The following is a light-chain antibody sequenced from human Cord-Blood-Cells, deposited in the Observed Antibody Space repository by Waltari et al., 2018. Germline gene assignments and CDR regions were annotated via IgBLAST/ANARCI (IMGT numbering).Light chain of an antibody. CDR2: YYSDSDK. Sequence: QPVLTQPPSSSAYPREPARLTCHLPSETNVARYNISWYQQKPGSPPRYLLYYYSDSDKGQGSGVPSRFSGSKDASANTGILLISGLQSENEADYYCMIWPSNAWVFGGGTKLTVL. V-gene: IGLV5-37*01. CDR1: SETNVARYN. J-gene: IGLJ3*02. CDR3: MIWPSNAWV.